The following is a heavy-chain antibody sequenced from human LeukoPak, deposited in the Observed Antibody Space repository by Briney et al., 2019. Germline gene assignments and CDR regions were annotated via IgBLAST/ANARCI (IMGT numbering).Heavy chain of an antibody. D-gene: IGHD2-15*01. Sequence: GGSLRLSCAASGFTFSFYGIHWVRQAPGKGLEWVAVMYSDLINKYYADSVKGRFTVSRDNSKNTVYLQMNSLRAEDTAVYYCARDSDTAAQYSIFDYWGQGTLVTVSS. V-gene: IGHV3-33*01. J-gene: IGHJ4*02. CDR3: ARDSDTAAQYSIFDY. CDR1: GFTFSFYG. CDR2: MYSDLINK.